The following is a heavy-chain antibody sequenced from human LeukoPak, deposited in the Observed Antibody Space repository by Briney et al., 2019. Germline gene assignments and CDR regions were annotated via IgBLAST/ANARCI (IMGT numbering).Heavy chain of an antibody. CDR1: GFTFDDHA. CDR3: AKDSHYGSGSYYDY. CDR2: ISWNSGSI. J-gene: IGHJ4*02. V-gene: IGHV3-9*01. D-gene: IGHD3-10*01. Sequence: GRSLRLSCAASGFTFDDHAMHWVRQAPGKGLEWVSGISWNSGSIGYADSVKGRFTISRDNAKNSLYLQMNSLRAEDTALYYCAKDSHYGSGSYYDYWGQGTLVTVSS.